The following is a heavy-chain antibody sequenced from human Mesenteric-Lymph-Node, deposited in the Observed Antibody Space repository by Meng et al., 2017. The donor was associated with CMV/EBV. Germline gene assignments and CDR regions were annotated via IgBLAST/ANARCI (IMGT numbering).Heavy chain of an antibody. V-gene: IGHV3-30-3*01. CDR2: ISYDGSNK. CDR3: ARAYYYDSSGYSHDAFDI. CDR1: GFTFSNYA. Sequence: GESLKISCAASGFTFSNYAMHWVRQAPGKGLDWVAVISYDGSNKYYADSVKGRFTISRDNSKNTLYLQMDSLRDEDTAVYYCARAYYYDSSGYSHDAFDIWGQGTMVTVSS. D-gene: IGHD3-22*01. J-gene: IGHJ3*02.